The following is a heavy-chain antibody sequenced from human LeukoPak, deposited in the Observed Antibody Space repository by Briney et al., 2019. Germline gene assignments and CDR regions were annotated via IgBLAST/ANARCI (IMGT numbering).Heavy chain of an antibody. Sequence: SETLSLTCAVYGGSFSGYYWSWIRQPPGKGLEWIGEINHSESTNYNPSLKSRVTISVDTSKNQFSLKLSSVTAADTAVYYCARFRRGYSYGYSYYYYGMDVWGQGTTVTVSS. J-gene: IGHJ6*02. V-gene: IGHV4-34*01. CDR3: ARFRRGYSYGYSYYYYGMDV. CDR1: GGSFSGYY. CDR2: INHSEST. D-gene: IGHD5-18*01.